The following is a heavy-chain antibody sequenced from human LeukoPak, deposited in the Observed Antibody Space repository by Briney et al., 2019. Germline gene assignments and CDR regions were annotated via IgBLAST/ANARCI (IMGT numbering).Heavy chain of an antibody. CDR2: IDYSGST. Sequence: SETLSLTCTVSGGSISSSSYYWGWIRQPPGRGLEWLGSIDYSGSTYYNPSLKSRVTISVDTSKNQFSLKLSSVTAADTAVYYCARVVVVPAAHDAFDIWGQGTMVTVSS. J-gene: IGHJ3*02. CDR1: GGSISSSSYY. V-gene: IGHV4-39*01. CDR3: ARVVVVPAAHDAFDI. D-gene: IGHD2-2*01.